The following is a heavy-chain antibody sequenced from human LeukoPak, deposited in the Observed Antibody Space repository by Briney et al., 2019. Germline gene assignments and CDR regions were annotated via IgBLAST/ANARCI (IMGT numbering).Heavy chain of an antibody. Sequence: SETLSLTCTVSDGSISSGSYYWSWIRQPAGKGLEWIGRIYTSGSTNYNPSLKSRVTISVDTSKNQSSLKLSSVTAADTAVYYCAREDEGDRSTFDIWGQGTMVTVSS. CDR3: AREDEGDRSTFDI. CDR1: DGSISSGSYY. V-gene: IGHV4-61*02. CDR2: IYTSGST. J-gene: IGHJ3*02.